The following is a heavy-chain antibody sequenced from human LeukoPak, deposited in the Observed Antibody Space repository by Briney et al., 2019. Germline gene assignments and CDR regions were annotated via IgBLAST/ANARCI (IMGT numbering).Heavy chain of an antibody. Sequence: SETLSLTCTVSGGSISSSSYYWGWIRQPPGKGLEWIGSIYYSGSTYYNPSLKSRVTISVDTSKNQFSLKLSSVTAADTAVYYCARNQYSGSLYWGQGTLVTVSS. CDR3: ARNQYSGSLY. V-gene: IGHV4-39*07. J-gene: IGHJ4*02. CDR1: GGSISSSSYY. D-gene: IGHD1-26*01. CDR2: IYYSGST.